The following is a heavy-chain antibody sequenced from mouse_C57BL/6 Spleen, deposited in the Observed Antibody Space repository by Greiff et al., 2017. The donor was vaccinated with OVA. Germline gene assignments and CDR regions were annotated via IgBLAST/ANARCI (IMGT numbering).Heavy chain of an antibody. J-gene: IGHJ1*03. D-gene: IGHD1-1*01. CDR3: TIYYGSSYWYFDV. CDR2: IDPETGGT. V-gene: IGHV1-15*01. Sequence: QVQLPQSGAELVRPGASVTLSCKASGYTFTDYEMHWVQQTPVHGLEWIGAIDPETGGTAYNQRFKGKAILTADKSSSTVYMELRSLTSEDSAVYYCTIYYGSSYWYFDVWGTGTTGTVSS. CDR1: GYTFTDYE.